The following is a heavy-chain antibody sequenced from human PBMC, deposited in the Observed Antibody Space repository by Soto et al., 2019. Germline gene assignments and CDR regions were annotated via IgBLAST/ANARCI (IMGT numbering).Heavy chain of an antibody. J-gene: IGHJ6*02. V-gene: IGHV4-31*03. Sequence: QVQLQESGPGLVKPSQTLSLTCTVSGDSINSGAYYLNWIRQRPGNGLEWIGYMFSSGSTDYNPSFKSRVTISVDTSRKHFSLKMTSVTAADTAIYYCARDRMATIDCIYHGMDVWGQGTTVTVSS. D-gene: IGHD2-21*02. CDR2: MFSSGST. CDR3: ARDRMATIDCIYHGMDV. CDR1: GDSINSGAYY.